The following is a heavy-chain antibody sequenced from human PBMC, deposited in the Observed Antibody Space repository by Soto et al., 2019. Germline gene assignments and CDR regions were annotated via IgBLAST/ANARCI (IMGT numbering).Heavy chain of an antibody. D-gene: IGHD7-27*01. CDR2: ISYDGTNK. CDR1: GFTFSSGFA. Sequence: QVQLVESGGGVVQPGRSLRLSCAASGFTFSSGFAMHWVRQAPGKGLEWVTAISYDGTNKYYADSVKGRFTISRDNAKNTLYLQMNSLGAEDTAVYYCARGTGDFDYWGQGTLVTVSS. J-gene: IGHJ4*02. V-gene: IGHV3-30-3*01. CDR3: ARGTGDFDY.